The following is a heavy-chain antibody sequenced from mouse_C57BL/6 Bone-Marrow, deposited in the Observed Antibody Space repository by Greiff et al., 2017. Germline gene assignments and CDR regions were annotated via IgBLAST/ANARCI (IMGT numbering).Heavy chain of an antibody. Sequence: EVKVVESGGGLVKPGGSLKLSCAASGFTFSDYGMHWVRQAPEKGLEWVAYISSGSSTIYYADTVKGRFTISRDNAKNTLFLQMTSLRSEDTAMYYCAMKGGCYWYFDVWGTGTTVTVSS. J-gene: IGHJ1*03. CDR2: ISSGSSTI. CDR1: GFTFSDYG. CDR3: AMKGGCYWYFDV. V-gene: IGHV5-17*01.